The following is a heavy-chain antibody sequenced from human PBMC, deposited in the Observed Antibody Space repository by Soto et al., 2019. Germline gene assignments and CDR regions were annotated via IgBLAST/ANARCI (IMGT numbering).Heavy chain of an antibody. D-gene: IGHD2-2*01. V-gene: IGHV1-18*01. CDR2: ISAYNGNT. CDR3: ARDLEGYCSSTSCYDDAFDI. Sequence: ASVKVSCKASGYTFTSYGISWVRQAPVQGLEWMGWISAYNGNTNYAQKLQGRVTMTTDTSTSTAYMELRSLRSDDTAVYYCARDLEGYCSSTSCYDDAFDIWGQGTMVTVSS. J-gene: IGHJ3*02. CDR1: GYTFTSYG.